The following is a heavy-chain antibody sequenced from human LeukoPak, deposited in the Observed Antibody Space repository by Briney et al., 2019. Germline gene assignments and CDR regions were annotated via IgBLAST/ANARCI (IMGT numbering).Heavy chain of an antibody. CDR2: ISAYNGNT. CDR3: ARDGAQLLWFGELLYKGDYFDY. Sequence: ASVKVSCRASGYTFTSYGISCVRQAPGQGLEWMGWISAYNGNTNYAQKLQGRVTMTTDTSTSTAYMELRSLRSDDTAVYYCARDGAQLLWFGELLYKGDYFDYWGQGTLVTVSS. D-gene: IGHD3-10*01. CDR1: GYTFTSYG. V-gene: IGHV1-18*04. J-gene: IGHJ4*02.